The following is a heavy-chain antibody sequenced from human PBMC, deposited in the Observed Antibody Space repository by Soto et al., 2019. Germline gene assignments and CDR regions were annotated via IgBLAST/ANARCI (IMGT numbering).Heavy chain of an antibody. CDR1: GGSFSGWH. CDR2: ASHTGGT. J-gene: IGHJ6*02. V-gene: IGHV4-34*01. D-gene: IGHD1-1*01. CDR3: ARSRNLDV. Sequence: QVQVQQWGAGLLKFSETLSLTCAVNGGSFSGWHWNWIRQPPGKGLEWIGEASHTGGTNYNPSLESRVTISVDRSRKPLSLKLTSVSAADTAVYYCARSRNLDVWGPGTTVIVSS.